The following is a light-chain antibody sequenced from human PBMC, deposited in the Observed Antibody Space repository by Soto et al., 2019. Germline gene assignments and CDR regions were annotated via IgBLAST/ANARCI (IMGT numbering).Light chain of an antibody. CDR1: SSDVGSYNL. CDR3: CSYAGSITSAYV. V-gene: IGLV2-23*02. J-gene: IGLJ1*01. CDR2: EVS. Sequence: QSALTQPASVSGSPGQSITISCTGTSSDVGSYNLVSWYQQYPGKAPKLMISEVSKRPSGVSNRFSGSKSGNTASLTISGLQAEDEAYYYCCSYAGSITSAYVFGTGTKRTGL.